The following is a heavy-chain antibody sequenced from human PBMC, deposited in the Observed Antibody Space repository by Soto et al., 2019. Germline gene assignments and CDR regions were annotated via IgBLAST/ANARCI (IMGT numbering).Heavy chain of an antibody. CDR1: GGSISSYY. CDR3: ALTPVDPYMIYWFDP. Sequence: SETLSLTCTVSGGSISSYYWSWIRQPPGKGLEWIGYIYYSGSTNYNPSLKSRVTISVDTSKNQFSLKLSSVTAADTAVYYCALTPVDPYMIYWFDPWGQGNLVTVSS. CDR2: IYYSGST. J-gene: IGHJ5*01. V-gene: IGHV4-59*01. D-gene: IGHD3-16*01.